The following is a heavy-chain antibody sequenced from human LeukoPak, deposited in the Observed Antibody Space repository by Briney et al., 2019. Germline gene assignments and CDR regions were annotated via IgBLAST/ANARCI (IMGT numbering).Heavy chain of an antibody. J-gene: IGHJ4*02. D-gene: IGHD5-18*01. CDR1: GFTFDDYA. CDR2: ISWNSGGI. V-gene: IGHV3-9*01. CDR3: AKGYSYGYDYFDY. Sequence: GRSLRLSCAASGFTFDDYALHWVRQAPGKGLEWVSGISWNSGGIGYADSVKGRLTISRDNAKNSVYLQMNSLRAEDTALYYCAKGYSYGYDYFDYWGQGTLVTVSS.